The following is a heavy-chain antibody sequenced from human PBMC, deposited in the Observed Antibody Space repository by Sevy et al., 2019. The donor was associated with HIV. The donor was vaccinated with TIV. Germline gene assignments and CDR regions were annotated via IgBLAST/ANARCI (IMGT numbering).Heavy chain of an antibody. Sequence: GGSLRLSCAASGFTFSSYGMHWVRQAPGKGLEWVAVISYDGSNKYYADSVKGRFTISRDNSKNTLYLKMNSLRAEDTAVYYCAKGMYYYDSSGQDGMDVWGQGTTVTVSS. D-gene: IGHD3-22*01. V-gene: IGHV3-30*18. CDR3: AKGMYYYDSSGQDGMDV. CDR2: ISYDGSNK. J-gene: IGHJ6*02. CDR1: GFTFSSYG.